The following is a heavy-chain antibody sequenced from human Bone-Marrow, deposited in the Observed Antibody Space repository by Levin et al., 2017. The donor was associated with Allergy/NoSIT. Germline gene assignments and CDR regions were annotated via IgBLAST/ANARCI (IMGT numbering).Heavy chain of an antibody. J-gene: IGHJ4*02. Sequence: GASVKVSCKASGYTFTSSQINWVRQAPGQGPEWLGWMNHQSGDTGSPQKFQGRLTMTRDTSMSTAYMELTSLTSEDTAVYYCARERFGSGSSDYWGQGTLVTVSS. CDR3: ARERFGSGSSDY. D-gene: IGHD3-10*01. CDR1: GYTFTSSQ. V-gene: IGHV1-8*01. CDR2: MNHQSGDT.